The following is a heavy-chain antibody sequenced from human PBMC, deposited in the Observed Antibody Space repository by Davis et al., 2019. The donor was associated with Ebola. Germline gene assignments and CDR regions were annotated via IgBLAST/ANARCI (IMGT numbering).Heavy chain of an antibody. CDR1: GFTFYRYE. D-gene: IGHD2/OR15-2a*01. CDR2: ISNLAMKT. J-gene: IGHJ6*02. CDR3: ADPLSSV. Sequence: GESLKISCAASGFTFYRYEMNWVRQAPGKGLECVSVISNLAMKTFYSDSVQGRFIISRDNSKNIVFLQMNNLRVDDSAIYYCADPLSSVWGQGTTVTVS. V-gene: IGHV3-33*08.